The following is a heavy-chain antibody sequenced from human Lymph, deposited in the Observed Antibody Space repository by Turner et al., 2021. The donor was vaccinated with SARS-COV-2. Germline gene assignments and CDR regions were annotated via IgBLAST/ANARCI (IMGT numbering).Heavy chain of an antibody. CDR1: VFNVRSNY. J-gene: IGHJ3*02. V-gene: IGHV3-53*02. CDR3: ARDNPHDAFDI. Sequence: EVQLVETGGGLIQPGGSLSLSCAASVFNVRSNYMSWVRQAQGKGLEGVSVIYSGGSTFYADSVGGRFTISRDNSKNTLYLKMNSLRAEDTAVYYWARDNPHDAFDIWGQGTMVTVSS. CDR2: IYSGGST.